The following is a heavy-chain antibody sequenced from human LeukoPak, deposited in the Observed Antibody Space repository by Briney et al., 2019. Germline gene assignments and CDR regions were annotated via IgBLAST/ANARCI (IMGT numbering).Heavy chain of an antibody. V-gene: IGHV3-23*01. CDR3: AKGYGSYPFDY. CDR1: GFTVSSDF. D-gene: IGHD6-19*01. Sequence: PGGSLRLSCAASGFTVSSDFMGWVRQAPGKGLEWVSAISGSGGSTYYADSVKGRFTISRDNSKNTLYLQMNSLRAEDTAVYYCAKGYGSYPFDYWGQGTLVTVSS. CDR2: ISGSGGST. J-gene: IGHJ4*02.